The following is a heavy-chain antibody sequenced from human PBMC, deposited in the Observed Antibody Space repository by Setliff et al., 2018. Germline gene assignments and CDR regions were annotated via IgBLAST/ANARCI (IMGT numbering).Heavy chain of an antibody. CDR2: IYYSGST. V-gene: IGHV4-39*07. D-gene: IGHD3-3*01. CDR3: ARERMYYNFWSGYSDY. Sequence: PSETLSLTCTVSGGSISSSSYYWGWIRQPPGKGLEWIGSIYYSGSTYYNPSLKSRVTISVDTSKNQFSLKLSSVTAADTAVYHCARERMYYNFWSGYSDYWGQGTLVTVSS. CDR1: GGSISSSSYY. J-gene: IGHJ4*02.